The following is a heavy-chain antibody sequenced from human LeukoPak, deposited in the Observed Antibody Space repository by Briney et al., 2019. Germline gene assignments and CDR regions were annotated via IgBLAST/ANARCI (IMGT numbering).Heavy chain of an antibody. CDR2: IWYDGSNK. Sequence: PGGSLRLSCAASGFTFSSYGMHWVRQAPGKGLEWVAVIWYDGSNKYYADSVKGQFTISRDNSKNTLYLQMNSLRAEDTAVYYCARENYDILTGYYSGSGWFDPWGQGTLVTVSS. D-gene: IGHD3-9*01. CDR3: ARENYDILTGYYSGSGWFDP. CDR1: GFTFSSYG. J-gene: IGHJ5*02. V-gene: IGHV3-33*01.